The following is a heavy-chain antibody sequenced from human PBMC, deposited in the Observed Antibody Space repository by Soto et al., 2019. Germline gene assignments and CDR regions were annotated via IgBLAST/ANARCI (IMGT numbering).Heavy chain of an antibody. CDR2: INHSGST. CDR3: ARAGGFFDFNP. Sequence: TSETLSLTCAVYGGSFSGYYWSWIRQPPGKGLEWIGEINHSGSTNYNPSLKSRVTISVDTSKNQFSLKLSSVTAADTAVYYCARAGGFFDFNPWGQGTLVTVSS. J-gene: IGHJ5*02. CDR1: GGSFSGYY. D-gene: IGHD3-16*01. V-gene: IGHV4-34*01.